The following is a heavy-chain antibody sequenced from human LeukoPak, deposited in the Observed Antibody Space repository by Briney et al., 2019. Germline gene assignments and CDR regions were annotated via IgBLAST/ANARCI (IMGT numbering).Heavy chain of an antibody. CDR1: TLSLGPYG. J-gene: IGHJ4*02. CDR2: IQYDGNNK. CDR3: AKARIGYCTTSSCYYFDN. D-gene: IGHD2-8*01. Sequence: HPGGSLRLSCVASTLSLGPYGMHWVRQAPGKGQEWVAFIQYDGNNKYYADSVKGRFTVSRDNSKNTLYLQMDSLRVEDTAVYYCAKARIGYCTTSSCYYFDNWGQGTLVTVAS. V-gene: IGHV3-30*02.